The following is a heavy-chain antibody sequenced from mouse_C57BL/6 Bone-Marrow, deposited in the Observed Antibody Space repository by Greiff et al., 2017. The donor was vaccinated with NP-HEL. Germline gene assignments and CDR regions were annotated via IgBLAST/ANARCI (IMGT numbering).Heavy chain of an antibody. Sequence: EVQLQQSGPELVKPGASVKIPCKASGYTFTDYNMDWVKQSHGKSLEWIGDINPNNGGTIYNQKFKGKATLTVDKSSSTAYMELRSLTSEDTAVYYCARVMDGYYAMDYWGQGTSVTVSS. J-gene: IGHJ4*01. V-gene: IGHV1-18*01. D-gene: IGHD2-1*01. CDR2: INPNNGGT. CDR3: ARVMDGYYAMDY. CDR1: GYTFTDYN.